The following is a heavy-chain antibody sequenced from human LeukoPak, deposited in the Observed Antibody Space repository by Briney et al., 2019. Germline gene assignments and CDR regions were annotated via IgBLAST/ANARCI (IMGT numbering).Heavy chain of an antibody. CDR2: ISASGNTR. CDR3: ARGQRTAYESSGYFYVY. V-gene: IGHV3-48*03. J-gene: IGHJ4*02. Sequence: PGGSLRLPCAASGFTFSNFEMNWVRQAPGKGLEWLSYISASGNTRHYADSVKGRFTISRDNAWASLYLQMDSLRVEDTAIYYCARGQRTAYESSGYFYVYWGQGSLVTVSS. D-gene: IGHD3-22*01. CDR1: GFTFSNFE.